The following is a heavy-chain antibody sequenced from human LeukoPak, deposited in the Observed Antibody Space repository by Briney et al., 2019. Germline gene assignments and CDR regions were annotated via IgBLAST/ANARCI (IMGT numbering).Heavy chain of an antibody. CDR1: GYTFTSYG. D-gene: IGHD2-15*01. CDR2: ISAYNGNT. J-gene: IGHJ4*02. V-gene: IGHV1-18*01. CDR3: ARGYCSGGSCYRFDY. Sequence: ASVKVSCKASGYTFTSYGISWVRQAPGQGLEWMGWISAYNGNTNYAQKLQGRVTMTTDTSTSTAYMGLRSLRSDDTAVYYCARGYCSGGSCYRFDYWGQGTLVTVSS.